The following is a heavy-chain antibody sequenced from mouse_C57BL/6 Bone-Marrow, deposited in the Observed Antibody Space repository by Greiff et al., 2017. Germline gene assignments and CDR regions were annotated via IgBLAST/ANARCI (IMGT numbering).Heavy chain of an antibody. CDR3: ARKKIEISYCYDYYAMDY. D-gene: IGHD2-2*01. CDR1: GYTFTSYW. J-gene: IGHJ4*01. V-gene: IGHV1-64*01. CDR2: IHPNSGST. Sequence: QVQLQQPGAELVKPGASVKLSCKASGYTFTSYWMHWVKQRPGQGLEWIGMIHPNSGSTNYNEKFKSKATLTVDKSSSTAYMQLSSLTSEDSAVYYWARKKIEISYCYDYYAMDYWGQGTSVTVSS.